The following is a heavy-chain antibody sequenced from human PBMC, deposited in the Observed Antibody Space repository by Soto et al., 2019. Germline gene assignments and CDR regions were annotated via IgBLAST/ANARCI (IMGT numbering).Heavy chain of an antibody. CDR1: GGSISSHY. CDR3: ARVREGWFDP. CDR2: IYYSGST. J-gene: IGHJ5*02. Sequence: SQTLSLTCTVSGGSISSHYWSWIRQPPGKGLEWIGYIYYSGSTNYNPSLKSRVTISVDTSKNQFSLKLSSVTAADTAVYYCARVREGWFDPWGQGTLVTVSS. V-gene: IGHV4-59*11.